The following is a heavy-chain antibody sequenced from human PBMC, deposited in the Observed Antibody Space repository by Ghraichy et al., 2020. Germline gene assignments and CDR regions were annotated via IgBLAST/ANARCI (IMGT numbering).Heavy chain of an antibody. CDR2: ISSSRSTI. J-gene: IGHJ4*02. V-gene: IGHV3-48*02. Sequence: GGSLRLSCAASGFSFSSYSMNWVRQAPGKGLEWVSYISSSRSTIYYADSVKGRFTISRDNAKNSLYLQMNSLRDEDTAVYYCARERWGTGTTRYFDYWGQGTLVTVSS. CDR1: GFSFSSYS. D-gene: IGHD1-7*01. CDR3: ARERWGTGTTRYFDY.